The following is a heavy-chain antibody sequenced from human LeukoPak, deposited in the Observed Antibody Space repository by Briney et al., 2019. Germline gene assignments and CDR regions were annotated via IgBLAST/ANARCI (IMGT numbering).Heavy chain of an antibody. V-gene: IGHV3-30*18. Sequence: PGRSLRLSCAASGFTFNSYAMHWVRQAPGKGLEWVAVISYDGRNTYYADSVKGRFTVSRDNSKNTLSLQINSLRAEDTAVYYCAKSHIPTTIMSDFDYWGQGALVTVSS. CDR3: AKSHIPTTIMSDFDY. J-gene: IGHJ4*02. CDR1: GFTFNSYA. CDR2: ISYDGRNT. D-gene: IGHD3-9*01.